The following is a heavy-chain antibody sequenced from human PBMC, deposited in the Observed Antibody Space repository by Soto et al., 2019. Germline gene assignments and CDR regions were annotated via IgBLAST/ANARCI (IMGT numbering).Heavy chain of an antibody. CDR3: ASPHSGSYNWFDP. CDR1: GGTFSSYA. D-gene: IGHD1-26*01. V-gene: IGHV1-69*13. CDR2: IIPIFGTA. Sequence: GASVKVSSEASGGTFSSYAISWVRQAPGQGLEWMGGIIPIFGTANYAQKFQGRVTITADESTSTAYMELSTLRSEDTAVYSGASPHSGSYNWFDPWGQGTLVTVSS. J-gene: IGHJ5*02.